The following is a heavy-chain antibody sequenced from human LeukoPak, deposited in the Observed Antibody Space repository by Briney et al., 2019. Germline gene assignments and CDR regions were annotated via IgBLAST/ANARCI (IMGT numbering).Heavy chain of an antibody. J-gene: IGHJ6*02. V-gene: IGHV4-61*01. D-gene: IGHD6-13*01. CDR2: IYYSGST. CDR3: ARDQGSSWPSYYFYGMDV. Sequence: PSETLSLTCSVSGGSVSSGSYYWSWIRQPPGKGLKWIGYIYYSGSTNYNPSLKSRVTISVDTSKNQFSLKLSSVTAADTAVYYCARDQGSSWPSYYFYGMDVWGQGTTVTVSS. CDR1: GGSVSSGSYY.